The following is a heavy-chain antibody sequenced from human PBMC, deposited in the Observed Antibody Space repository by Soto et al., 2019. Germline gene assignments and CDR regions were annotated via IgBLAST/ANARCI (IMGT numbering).Heavy chain of an antibody. CDR1: GYTVTSYD. CDR3: AILLSTYCGGDCYSYYFDY. D-gene: IGHD2-21*02. CDR2: MNPNSGNT. Sequence: QVQLVQAGAEGKKPGASVKVSCKASGYTVTSYDINWVRQATGQGLEWMGWMNPNSGNTGYAQKFQGRVTMTRNTSIRTAYMEPSSLRSEDTAVYYCAILLSTYCGGDCYSYYFDYWGQGTLVTVSS. J-gene: IGHJ4*02. V-gene: IGHV1-8*01.